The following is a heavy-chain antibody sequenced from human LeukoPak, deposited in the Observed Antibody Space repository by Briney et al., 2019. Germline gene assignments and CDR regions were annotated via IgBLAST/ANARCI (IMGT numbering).Heavy chain of an antibody. V-gene: IGHV4-61*02. CDR2: IYTSGST. Sequence: PSETLSLTCTVSGGSISSGSYYWSWIRQPAGKGLEWIGRIYTSGSTNYNPSLKSRVTISVDTSKNQFSLKLTSVTAADTAVYYCARKGYSYGYYFDYWGQGIVVTVSS. CDR3: ARKGYSYGYYFDY. J-gene: IGHJ4*02. D-gene: IGHD5-18*01. CDR1: GGSISSGSYY.